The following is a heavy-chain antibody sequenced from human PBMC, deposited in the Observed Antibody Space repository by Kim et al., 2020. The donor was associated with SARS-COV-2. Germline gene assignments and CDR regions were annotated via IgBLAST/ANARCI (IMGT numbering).Heavy chain of an antibody. CDR1: GYTFTGYY. CDR3: ARGPTYNWNDLGADV. Sequence: ASVKVSCKASGYTFTGYYMHWVRQAPGQGLEWMGWINPNSGGTNYAQKFQGWVTMTRDTSISTAYMELSRLRSDDTAVYYCARGPTYNWNDLGADVWGQGTLVTVSS. D-gene: IGHD1-1*01. J-gene: IGHJ4*02. CDR2: INPNSGGT. V-gene: IGHV1-2*04.